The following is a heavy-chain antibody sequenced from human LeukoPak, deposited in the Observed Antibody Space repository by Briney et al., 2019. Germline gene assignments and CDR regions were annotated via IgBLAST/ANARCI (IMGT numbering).Heavy chain of an antibody. CDR1: GGSISSYY. CDR3: ARASGIDNWFDP. CDR2: IYYSGST. Sequence: PSETLSLTCTVSGGSISSYYWSWIRQPPGKGLEGIGYIYYSGSTNYNPSLKSRVTISIATSKNQFSLKLSSVTAADTAVYYCARASGIDNWFDPWGQGTLVTVSS. J-gene: IGHJ5*02. D-gene: IGHD6-13*01. V-gene: IGHV4-59*01.